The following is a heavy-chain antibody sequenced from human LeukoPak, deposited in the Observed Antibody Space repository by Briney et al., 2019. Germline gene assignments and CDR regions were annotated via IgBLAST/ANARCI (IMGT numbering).Heavy chain of an antibody. Sequence: GGSLRLSCAASGFTFSNYAMSWVRQAPGKGLEWVSAIGGTDGSIYYADSVKGRFTISRDNSKNTLYLQLNSAKAEDTAVYDCAKAGWYYLWGQGTLVTVSS. CDR3: AKAGWYYL. V-gene: IGHV3-23*01. CDR2: IGGTDGSI. J-gene: IGHJ4*02. CDR1: GFTFSNYA. D-gene: IGHD2-8*01.